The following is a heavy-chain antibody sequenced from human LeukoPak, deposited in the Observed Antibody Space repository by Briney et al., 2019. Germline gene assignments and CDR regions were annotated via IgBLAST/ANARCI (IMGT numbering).Heavy chain of an antibody. CDR1: GGSFSGYY. CDR2: INHSGST. J-gene: IGHJ4*02. Sequence: SETLSLTCAVYGGSFSGYYWSWIRQPPGKGLEWIGEINHSGSTNYNPSLKSRVTISVDTSKNQFSLKLSSVTAADTAVYYCARGVGSIAARPLDNWGQGTLVTVSS. CDR3: ARGVGSIAARPLDN. D-gene: IGHD6-6*01. V-gene: IGHV4-34*01.